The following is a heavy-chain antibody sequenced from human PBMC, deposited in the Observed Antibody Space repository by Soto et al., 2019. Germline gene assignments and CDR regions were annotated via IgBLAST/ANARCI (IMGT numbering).Heavy chain of an antibody. CDR2: ISGSGGST. J-gene: IGHJ4*02. CDR1: GFTFSSYA. Sequence: PGGSLRLSCAASGFTFSSYAMSWVRQAPGKGLEWVSAISGSGGSTYYADSVKGRFTISRDNSKNTLYLQMNSLRAEDTAVYYCARKRPAAVRGVIITQLDYWGQGTLVTVSS. V-gene: IGHV3-23*01. D-gene: IGHD3-10*01. CDR3: ARKRPAAVRGVIITQLDY.